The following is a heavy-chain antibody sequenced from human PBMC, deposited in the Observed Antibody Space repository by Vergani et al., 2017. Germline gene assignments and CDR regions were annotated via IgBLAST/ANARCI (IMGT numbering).Heavy chain of an antibody. D-gene: IGHD3-9*01. J-gene: IGHJ4*02. V-gene: IGHV1-46*03. Sequence: QVQVVQSGAEVKKSGASVKVSCKTSGYTFSNFYMNWVRQAPGQGLVWMGIINPSGGHTNYAQKLQGRVTMTRDTSTSTVYMELSRLRAEDTDIYSCARGDYGILTGYRYWGQGTLVTVSA. CDR3: ARGDYGILTGYRY. CDR1: GYTFSNFY. CDR2: INPSGGHT.